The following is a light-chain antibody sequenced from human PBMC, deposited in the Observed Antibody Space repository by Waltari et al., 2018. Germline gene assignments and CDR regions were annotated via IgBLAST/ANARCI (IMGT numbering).Light chain of an antibody. CDR1: SSDIGAYNF. CDR2: EVS. V-gene: IGLV2-8*01. CDR3: SSHAGSWV. Sequence: QSALTQPPSASGSPGQSVTIPCTGTSSDIGAYNFVSWYQQHPGKAPKVLIYEVSKRPSGVPDRFSGSKSGNTASLTVSGLQAEDEADYYCSSHAGSWVFGGGTKLTVL. J-gene: IGLJ3*02.